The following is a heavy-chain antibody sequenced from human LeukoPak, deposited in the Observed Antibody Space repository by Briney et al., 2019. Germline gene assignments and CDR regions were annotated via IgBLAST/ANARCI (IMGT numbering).Heavy chain of an antibody. J-gene: IGHJ4*02. Sequence: ASVEVSCKASGYTFTSYAISWVRQAPGQGLEWMGWISTYNGHTNCAQKLQGRVTMTTDTSTSTACMELRSLRSDDTAVYYCAREDNLMDFWSGYSDYWGQGTLVTVSS. CDR3: AREDNLMDFWSGYSDY. D-gene: IGHD3-3*01. CDR1: GYTFTSYA. V-gene: IGHV1-18*01. CDR2: ISTYNGHT.